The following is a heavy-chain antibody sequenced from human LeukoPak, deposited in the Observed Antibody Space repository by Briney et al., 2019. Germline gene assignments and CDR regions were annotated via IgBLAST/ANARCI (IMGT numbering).Heavy chain of an antibody. Sequence: ASVKVSCKVSGSTLTELSMHWVRQAPGKGLEWMGGFDPEDGETIYAQKFQGRVTMTEDTSTDTAYMELSSLRSEDTAVYYCATARYYYDSSGPYSFDIWGQGTMVTVSS. CDR3: ATARYYYDSSGPYSFDI. D-gene: IGHD3-22*01. CDR1: GSTLTELS. CDR2: FDPEDGET. J-gene: IGHJ3*02. V-gene: IGHV1-24*01.